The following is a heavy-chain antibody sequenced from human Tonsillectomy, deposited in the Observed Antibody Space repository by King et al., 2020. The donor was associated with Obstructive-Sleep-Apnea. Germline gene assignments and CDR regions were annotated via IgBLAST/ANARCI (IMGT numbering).Heavy chain of an antibody. CDR2: IDPSDSYT. D-gene: IGHD4-17*01. CDR1: GYSFTSYW. CDR3: ATTTYYGDYAADY. V-gene: IGHV5-10-1*01. J-gene: IGHJ4*02. Sequence: VQLVQSGAEVKKPGESLRISCKGSGYSFTSYWISWVRQMPGKGLEWMGRIDPSDSYTNYSPPFQGHCPISADKSLSTAYLQWRSQKASDTAMYYCATTTYYGDYAADYWGQGTLVTVSS.